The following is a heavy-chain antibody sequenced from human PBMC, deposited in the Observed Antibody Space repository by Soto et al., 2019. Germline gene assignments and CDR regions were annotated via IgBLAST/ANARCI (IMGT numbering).Heavy chain of an antibody. CDR3: VRGKFWFDP. Sequence: GVSMMVSWKDSGYTFTCCEINWVRQATGQGLEWMGWMNSNSGIIGYAQKFQGRVTMTRNTSTSTAYMELSSLRSDDTGVYYCVRGKFWFDPWG. CDR1: GYTFTCCE. V-gene: IGHV1-8*01. J-gene: IGHJ5*02. CDR2: MNSNSGII.